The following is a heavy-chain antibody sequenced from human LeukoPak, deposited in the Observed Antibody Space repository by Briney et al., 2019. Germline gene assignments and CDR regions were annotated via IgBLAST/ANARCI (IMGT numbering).Heavy chain of an antibody. CDR3: ARRSSTTWSFDY. J-gene: IGHJ4*02. CDR1: GGSISSYY. D-gene: IGHD6-13*01. V-gene: IGHV4-59*08. Sequence: SETLSLTCTVSGGSISSYYWSWIRQPPGKGLEWIGYIYYSGSTDYNPSLKGRVTMSVDTSKNQFSLKLISMTAADTAMYYCARRSSTTWSFDYWGQGTLATVSS. CDR2: IYYSGST.